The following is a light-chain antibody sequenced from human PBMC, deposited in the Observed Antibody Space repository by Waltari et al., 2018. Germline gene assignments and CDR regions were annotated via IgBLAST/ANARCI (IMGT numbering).Light chain of an antibody. CDR3: CSYTTTDTYV. CDR2: DVS. V-gene: IGLV2-14*03. CDR1: SSDVGRYDY. Sequence: SALPQPASVSGPPGQSITISCTGTSSDVGRYDYVSWYQQHPGKAPKLIIYDVSKRPSGVSNRFSGSTSGYTASLTISGLQSEDEADYYCCSYTTTDTYVFGSGTKVTVL. J-gene: IGLJ1*01.